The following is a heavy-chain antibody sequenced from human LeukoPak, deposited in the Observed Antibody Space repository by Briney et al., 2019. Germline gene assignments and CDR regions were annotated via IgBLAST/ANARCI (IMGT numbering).Heavy chain of an antibody. J-gene: IGHJ3*02. Sequence: GGSLRLSCAASGFTLSSYWMHRVRQGPEKGLVWVSRINDHGSSTDYADSVKGRFTISRDNGKNTLYLQTNSLRAEDTAVYYCARIPVGGNRAFDIWGQGTMVTVSS. CDR1: GFTLSSYW. D-gene: IGHD6-19*01. CDR3: ARIPVGGNRAFDI. V-gene: IGHV3-74*01. CDR2: INDHGSST.